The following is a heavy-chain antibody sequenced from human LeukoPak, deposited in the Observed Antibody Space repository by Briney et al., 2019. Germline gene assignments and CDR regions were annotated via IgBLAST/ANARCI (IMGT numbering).Heavy chain of an antibody. J-gene: IGHJ3*02. CDR2: IYTSGST. V-gene: IGHV4-4*07. Sequence: PSETLSLTCTVSGGSISSYYWSWIRRPAGKGLEWIGRIYTSGSTNYNPSLKSRVTMSVDTSKNQFSLKLSSVTAADTAVYYCARDLPGGATTGSDAFDIWGQGTMVTVSS. CDR1: GGSISSYY. D-gene: IGHD1-26*01. CDR3: ARDLPGGATTGSDAFDI.